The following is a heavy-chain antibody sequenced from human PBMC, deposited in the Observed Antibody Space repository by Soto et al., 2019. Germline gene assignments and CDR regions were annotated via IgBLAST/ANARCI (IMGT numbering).Heavy chain of an antibody. J-gene: IGHJ6*02. V-gene: IGHV1-2*04. CDR3: ARATLILSSSWSTVDYGMDV. CDR2: INPNSGGT. Sequence: QVQLVQSGAEVKKPGASVKVSCKASGYTFTGYYMHWVRQAPGQGLEWMGWINPNSGGTNYAQKFQGWVTMTRDTSISTAYMELSRLRSEDTAVYYCARATLILSSSWSTVDYGMDVWGQGTTVTVSS. D-gene: IGHD6-13*01. CDR1: GYTFTGYY.